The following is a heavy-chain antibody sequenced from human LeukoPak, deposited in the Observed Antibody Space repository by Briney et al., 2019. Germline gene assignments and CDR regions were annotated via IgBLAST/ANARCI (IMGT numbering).Heavy chain of an antibody. J-gene: IGHJ4*02. D-gene: IGHD6-19*01. CDR3: ARHGGQWLVAVDY. CDR1: GGSIISSSYY. Sequence: PSETLSLTCTVSGGSIISSSYYWGWIRQPPGKGLEWIGSIYYSGSTYYNPSLKSRVTISVDTSKNQFSLKLSSVTAADTAVYYCARHGGQWLVAVDYWGQGTLVTVSS. CDR2: IYYSGST. V-gene: IGHV4-39*01.